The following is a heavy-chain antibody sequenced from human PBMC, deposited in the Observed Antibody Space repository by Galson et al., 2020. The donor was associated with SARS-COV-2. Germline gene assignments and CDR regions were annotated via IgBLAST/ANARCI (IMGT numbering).Heavy chain of an antibody. J-gene: IGHJ4*02. CDR1: GFAFSNSA. CDR2: ISYDGTTN. Sequence: AGSLTLTCAASGFAFSNSAMHWVRQPPGKGLEWVARISYDGTTNYNSDSVKVRFTISSDSSKNTLYLQMNRLRPEDTAFYYCARETEDQDRSWYDYWGQGARVAVSS. V-gene: IGHV3-30*04. CDR3: ARETEDQDRSWYDY. D-gene: IGHD6-13*01.